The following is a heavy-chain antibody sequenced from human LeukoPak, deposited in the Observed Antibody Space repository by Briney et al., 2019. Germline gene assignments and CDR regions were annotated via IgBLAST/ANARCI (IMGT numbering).Heavy chain of an antibody. D-gene: IGHD1-1*01. CDR1: GFTLSAYG. Sequence: PGGSLRLSCVASGFTLSAYGMSWVRQAPGKGPEWVSAISSSGVTFYPDSVKGRFTISRDSSKNALFLQMNTLRADDTAIYYCARDCHWPNDALDLWGQGTMVTVSS. CDR2: ISSSGVT. CDR3: ARDCHWPNDALDL. V-gene: IGHV3-23*01. J-gene: IGHJ3*01.